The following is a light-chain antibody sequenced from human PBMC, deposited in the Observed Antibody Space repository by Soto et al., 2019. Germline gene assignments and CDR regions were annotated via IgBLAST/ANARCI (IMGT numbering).Light chain of an antibody. Sequence: QTVVTQPPSASASLGASGKLTCTLSSGHNTYSIAWHQQQPDQGPRYLMKLNSDGSHNKGDAIPDRFSGSSSVTERYLIISSLQSEDEADYFCQTWGTGTVVFGGGTKLTVL. V-gene: IGLV4-69*02. J-gene: IGLJ2*01. CDR3: QTWGTGTVV. CDR2: LNSDGSH. CDR1: SGHNTYS.